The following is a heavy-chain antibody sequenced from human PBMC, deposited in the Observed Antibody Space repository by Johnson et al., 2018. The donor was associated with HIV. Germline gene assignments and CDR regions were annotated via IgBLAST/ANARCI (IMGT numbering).Heavy chain of an antibody. CDR1: GFTFSSYG. CDR3: AKGLSLSGSYSYDAFDI. D-gene: IGHD1-26*01. J-gene: IGHJ3*02. CDR2: IKSKTDGGTT. V-gene: IGHV3-15*01. Sequence: VQLVESGGGVVQPGRSLRLSCAASGFTFSSYGMSWVRQAPGKGLEWVGRIKSKTDGGTTDYAAPVQGRFTISRDDSKNTLYLQMNSLRPEDTAVFYCAKGLSLSGSYSYDAFDIWGQGTMVTLSS.